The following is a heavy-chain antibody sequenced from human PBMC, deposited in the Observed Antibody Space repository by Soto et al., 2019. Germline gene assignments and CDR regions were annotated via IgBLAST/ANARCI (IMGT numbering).Heavy chain of an antibody. CDR1: GDSISSYY. J-gene: IGHJ4*02. CDR2: ISNSGGA. V-gene: IGHV4-59*01. Sequence: SETLSLTCTVSGDSISSYYWSWVRQPPGTGLERIGYISNSGGANVNLSLKGRVNLSVDTSMNQFSLRLSSVTAADTGIYFCSRLLSAYWYFDYWGQGTLVTVSS. D-gene: IGHD2-8*02. CDR3: SRLLSAYWYFDY.